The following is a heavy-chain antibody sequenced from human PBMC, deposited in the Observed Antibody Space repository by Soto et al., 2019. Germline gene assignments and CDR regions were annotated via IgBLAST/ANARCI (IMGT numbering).Heavy chain of an antibody. CDR3: ARDKDRGYSYGYGYYYYGMDV. CDR2: ISAYNGNT. Sequence: ASVKVSCKASGYTFTSYVISWVRQAPGQGLEWMGWISAYNGNTNYAQKLQGRVTMTTDTSTSTAYMELRSLRSDDTAVYYCARDKDRGYSYGYGYYYYGMDVWGQGTTVTVSS. V-gene: IGHV1-18*01. J-gene: IGHJ6*02. D-gene: IGHD5-18*01. CDR1: GYTFTSYV.